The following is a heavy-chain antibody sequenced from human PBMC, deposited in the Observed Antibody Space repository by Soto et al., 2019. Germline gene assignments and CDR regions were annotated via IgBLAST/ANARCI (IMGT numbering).Heavy chain of an antibody. V-gene: IGHV1-69*12. CDR2: IIPIFGTA. CDR1: GGTFSSYA. Sequence: QVQLVQSEAEVKKPGSSVKVSCKASGGTFSSYAISWVRQAPGQGLEWMGGIIPIFGTANYAQKFQGRVTITADESTSTAYMELSSLRSEDTAVYYCARDQDRGYSYGSWGGYWGQGTLVTVSS. D-gene: IGHD5-18*01. CDR3: ARDQDRGYSYGSWGGY. J-gene: IGHJ4*02.